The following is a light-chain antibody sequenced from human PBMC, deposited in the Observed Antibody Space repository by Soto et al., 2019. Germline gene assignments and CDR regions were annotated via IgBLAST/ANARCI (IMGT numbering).Light chain of an antibody. CDR2: SNN. CDR3: AAWDDSLNGLYV. Sequence: QSVLTQPASASGTPGQRGSISCSGRSSNIGSNTVNWYQQLPGTAPKLLIYSNNQRPSGVPDRFSGSKSGTSASLAISGLQSEDEADYYCAAWDDSLNGLYVFGTGTKVTVL. V-gene: IGLV1-44*01. CDR1: SSNIGSNT. J-gene: IGLJ1*01.